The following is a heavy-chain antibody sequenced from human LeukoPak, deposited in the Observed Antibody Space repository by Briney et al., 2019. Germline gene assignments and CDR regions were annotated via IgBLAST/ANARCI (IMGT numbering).Heavy chain of an antibody. J-gene: IGHJ6*03. V-gene: IGHV3-7*01. D-gene: IGHD6-13*01. CDR1: GFTFSSNE. Sequence: GGSLRLSCAASGFTFSSNEMNWVRQAPGKGLEWVANIKQDGSEKYYVDSVKGRFTISRDNAKNSLYLQMNSLRAEDTAVYYCARVRGIAAANPMDVWGKGTTVTISS. CDR3: ARVRGIAAANPMDV. CDR2: IKQDGSEK.